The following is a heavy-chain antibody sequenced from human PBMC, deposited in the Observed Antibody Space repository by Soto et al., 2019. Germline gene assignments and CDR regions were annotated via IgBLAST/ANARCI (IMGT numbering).Heavy chain of an antibody. V-gene: IGHV1-18*01. CDR1: GYTFTDNG. CDR3: ARASTSGNFWHFY. D-gene: IGHD3-3*01. J-gene: IGHJ4*02. Sequence: QVQLVQSGAEVKKPGASVKVSCKASGYTFTDNGITWVRQAPGQGLEWMGWISCYNGDTKYAQKLQGRVSMTTDTSTSTAFMELTDLRADDTAVYFCARASTSGNFWHFYWAQGTLVTVSS. CDR2: ISCYNGDT.